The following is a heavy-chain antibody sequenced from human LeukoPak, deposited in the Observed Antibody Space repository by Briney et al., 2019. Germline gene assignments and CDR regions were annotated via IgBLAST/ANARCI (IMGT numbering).Heavy chain of an antibody. Sequence: GSLGLSCAASGFTFRNYVIHWVRQAPGKGLEWVAVTSSDLNVKLYADSVKGRFTISRDNSRSTLYLQMNSLRPEDTAIYYCAREGYYGSGSPPSLYFDYWGQGNLVTVSS. V-gene: IGHV3-30-3*01. CDR1: GFTFRNYV. CDR3: AREGYYGSGSPPSLYFDY. J-gene: IGHJ4*02. CDR2: TSSDLNVK. D-gene: IGHD3-10*01.